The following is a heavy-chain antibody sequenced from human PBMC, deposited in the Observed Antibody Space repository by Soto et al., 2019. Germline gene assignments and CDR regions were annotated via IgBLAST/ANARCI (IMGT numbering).Heavy chain of an antibody. D-gene: IGHD6-19*01. CDR2: ISYSGGST. CDR1: GFTFSSYD. V-gene: IGHV3-23*01. J-gene: IGHJ3*02. CDR3: AKSIGGYSSGWYNALDI. Sequence: GGSLRLSCAASGFTFSSYDMSWVRRPPGKGLEWVSSISYSGGSTYHADSVKGRFTISRDNSKNTLYLQMSTLRAEDTAVYYCAKSIGGYSSGWYNALDIWGQGTMVTV.